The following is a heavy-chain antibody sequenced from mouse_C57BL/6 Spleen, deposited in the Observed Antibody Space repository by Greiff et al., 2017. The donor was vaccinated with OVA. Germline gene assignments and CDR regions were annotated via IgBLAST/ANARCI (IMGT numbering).Heavy chain of an antibody. CDR3: ARAYGSSYWYFDV. CDR2: INYDGSST. Sequence: EVMLVESEGGLVQPGSSMKLSCTASGYTFSDYYMAWVRQVPEKGLEWVANINYDGSSTYYLDSLKSRFIISRDNAKNILYLQMSSLKSEDTATYYCARAYGSSYWYFDVWGTGTTVTVSS. D-gene: IGHD1-1*01. V-gene: IGHV5-16*01. CDR1: GYTFSDYY. J-gene: IGHJ1*03.